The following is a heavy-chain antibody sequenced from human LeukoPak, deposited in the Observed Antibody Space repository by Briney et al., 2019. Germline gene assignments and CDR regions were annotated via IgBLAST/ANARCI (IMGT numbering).Heavy chain of an antibody. CDR3: ARDSRITMIMGYEDY. CDR2: ISDNGYDT. D-gene: IGHD3-22*01. CDR1: GFTFSGSA. Sequence: GGSLRLSCAASGFTFSGSAMHWVRQASGKGLEWVSAISDNGYDTFYADSVKGRFTISRDNSKNAVYLQMNSLRAEDTAIYYCARDSRITMIMGYEDYWGQGTLVTVSS. J-gene: IGHJ4*02. V-gene: IGHV3-23*01.